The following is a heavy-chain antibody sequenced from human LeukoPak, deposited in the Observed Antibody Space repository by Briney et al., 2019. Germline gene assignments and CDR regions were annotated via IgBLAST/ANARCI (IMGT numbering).Heavy chain of an antibody. CDR1: GFIFSSYW. D-gene: IGHD6-13*01. J-gene: IGHJ4*02. V-gene: IGHV3-7*01. CDR2: IKQQGNEK. CDR3: ARSGIAAAVPFDY. Sequence: GGSLRLSCAASGFIFSSYWMTWVRQAPGKGLEWVADIKQQGNEKHYVDSVKGRFTISRDNAKKSLYLQMNSLRGDDTAVYYCARSGIAAAVPFDYWGQGTLVTVSS.